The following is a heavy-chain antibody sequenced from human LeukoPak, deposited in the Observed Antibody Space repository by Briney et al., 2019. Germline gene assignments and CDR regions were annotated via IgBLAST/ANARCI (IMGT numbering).Heavy chain of an antibody. J-gene: IGHJ5*02. CDR1: GGSISSSNW. D-gene: IGHD2-2*02. Sequence: SESLSLTCAVSGGSISSSNWWSWVRQPPGKGLEWIGEIYHSGSTNYNPSLKSRVTISVDKSKNQFSLKLSSVTALDTAVYYCARIPPDEGWFDPWGQGTLVTVSS. V-gene: IGHV4-4*02. CDR3: ARIPPDEGWFDP. CDR2: IYHSGST.